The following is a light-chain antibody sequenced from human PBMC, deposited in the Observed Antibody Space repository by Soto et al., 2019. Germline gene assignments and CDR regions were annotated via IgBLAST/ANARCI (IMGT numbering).Light chain of an antibody. CDR3: QKHNADPLT. V-gene: IGKV1-27*01. J-gene: IGKJ4*01. CDR1: QDIGNY. CDR2: TSS. Sequence: DIQMTQSPSSLSASGGDRVTITCRASQDIGNYLAWYQQGPGKVPKLLIYTSSTLQSGVPSRFSGSGSGTDFILTITNLQPEDVATYYCQKHNADPLTFGGGTKVDIK.